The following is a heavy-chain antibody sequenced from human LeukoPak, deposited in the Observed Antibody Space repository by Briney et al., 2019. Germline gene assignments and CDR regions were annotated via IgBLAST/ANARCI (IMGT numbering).Heavy chain of an antibody. Sequence: GGSLRLSCAASGFTFSSYSMNWVRQAPGKGLEWVSSISSSSSYIYYADSVKGRFTISRDNAKSSLYLQMNSLRAEDTAVYYCARDGGADYYDSSGYRDYWGQGTLVTVSS. CDR1: GFTFSSYS. J-gene: IGHJ4*02. V-gene: IGHV3-21*01. D-gene: IGHD3-22*01. CDR3: ARDGGADYYDSSGYRDY. CDR2: ISSSSSYI.